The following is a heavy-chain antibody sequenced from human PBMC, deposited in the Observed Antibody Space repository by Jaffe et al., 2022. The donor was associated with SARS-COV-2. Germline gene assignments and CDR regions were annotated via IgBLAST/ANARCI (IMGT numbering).Heavy chain of an antibody. D-gene: IGHD6-19*01. CDR2: IYTSGST. CDR3: ARGSDSSGWQRGGAYYYYYGMDV. J-gene: IGHJ6*02. Sequence: QVQLQESGPGLVKPSQTLSLTCTVSGGSISSGSYYWSWIRQPAGKGLEWIGRIYTSGSTNYNPSLKSRVTISVDTSKNQFSLKLSSVTAADTAVYYCARGSDSSGWQRGGAYYYYYGMDVWGQGTTVTVSS. V-gene: IGHV4-61*02. CDR1: GGSISSGSYY.